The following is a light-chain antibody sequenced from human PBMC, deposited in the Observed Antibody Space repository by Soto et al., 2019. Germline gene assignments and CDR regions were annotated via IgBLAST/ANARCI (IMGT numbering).Light chain of an antibody. CDR2: LDSDGSH. Sequence: QSVLTQSPSASASLGASVKLTCTLSSGHSSYAIAWHQQQPEKGPRYLMKLDSDGSHTKGDAIPDRFSGSSSGAERYLTNSRLQSEDEADYYCQTWGTGIHVVFGGGTELTVL. CDR1: SGHSSYA. V-gene: IGLV4-69*01. CDR3: QTWGTGIHVV. J-gene: IGLJ2*01.